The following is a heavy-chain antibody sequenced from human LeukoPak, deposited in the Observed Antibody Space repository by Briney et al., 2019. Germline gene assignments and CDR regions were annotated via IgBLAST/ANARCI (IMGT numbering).Heavy chain of an antibody. CDR3: ARGIAAAGSLWVWFDP. D-gene: IGHD6-13*01. V-gene: IGHV4-59*08. CDR1: GGSISSYY. J-gene: IGHJ5*02. CDR2: IYYSGST. Sequence: SETLSLTCTVSGGSISSYYWSWIRQPPGKGLEWIGYIYYSGSTNYNPSLKSRVTISVDTSKNQFSLKLSSVTAADTAVYYCARGIAAAGSLWVWFDPWGQGTLVTVSS.